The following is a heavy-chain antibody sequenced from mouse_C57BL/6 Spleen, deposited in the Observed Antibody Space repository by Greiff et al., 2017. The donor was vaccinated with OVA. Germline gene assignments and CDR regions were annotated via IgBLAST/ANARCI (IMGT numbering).Heavy chain of an antibody. CDR3: ARHEVDYAYFDY. Sequence: VKLMESGAELVKPGASVKLSCKASGYTFTEYTIHWVKQRSGQGLEWIGWFYPGSGSIKYNEKFKDKATLTADKSSSTVYMELSRLTSEDSAVYFCARHEVDYAYFDYWGQGTTLTVSS. J-gene: IGHJ2*01. CDR2: FYPGSGSI. V-gene: IGHV1-62-2*01. CDR1: GYTFTEYT. D-gene: IGHD1-1*01.